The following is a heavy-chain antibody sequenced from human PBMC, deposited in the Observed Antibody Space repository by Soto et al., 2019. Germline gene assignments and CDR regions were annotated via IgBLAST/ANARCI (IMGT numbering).Heavy chain of an antibody. V-gene: IGHV4-59*01. D-gene: IGHD3-3*01. CDR3: APDFWSGYYDY. J-gene: IGHJ4*02. Sequence: SETLSLTCTVSGGSISSYYWSWIRQPPGKGLEWIGYIYYSGSTNYNPSLKSRVTISVDTSKNQFSLKLSSVTAADPAVYYCAPDFWSGYYDYWGQGTLVTVSS. CDR2: IYYSGST. CDR1: GGSISSYY.